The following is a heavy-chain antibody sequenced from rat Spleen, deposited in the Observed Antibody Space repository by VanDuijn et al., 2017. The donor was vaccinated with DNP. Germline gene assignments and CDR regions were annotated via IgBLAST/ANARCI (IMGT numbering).Heavy chain of an antibody. J-gene: IGHJ2*01. D-gene: IGHD4-3*01. V-gene: IGHV5-58*01. CDR3: VRWNSGHFDY. CDR1: GFTFSSYW. Sequence: EVQLVETGGGLVQPGRSLKLSCEASGFTFSSYWMYWIRQAPGKGLEWISSINTDGTRTYYGDSVKGRFTISRDNAKSTLHLQMNSLRSEDMATYYCVRWNSGHFDYWGQGVMVTVSS. CDR2: INTDGTRT.